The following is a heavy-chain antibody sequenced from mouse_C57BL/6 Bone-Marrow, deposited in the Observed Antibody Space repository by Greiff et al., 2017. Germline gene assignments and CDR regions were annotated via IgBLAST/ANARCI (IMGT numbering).Heavy chain of an antibody. Sequence: DVMLVESGGGLVQPGGSLSLSCAASGFTFTDYYMSWVRQPPGKALEWLGFIRNKANGYTTEYSASVKGRFTISRDNSQSILYLQMNALRAEDSATYYCARILDWYFDVWGTGTTVTVSS. CDR3: ARILDWYFDV. CDR2: IRNKANGYTT. J-gene: IGHJ1*03. CDR1: GFTFTDYY. V-gene: IGHV7-3*01.